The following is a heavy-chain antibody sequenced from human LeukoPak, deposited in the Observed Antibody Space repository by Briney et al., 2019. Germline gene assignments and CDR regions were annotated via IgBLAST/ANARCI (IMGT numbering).Heavy chain of an antibody. Sequence: GGSLRLSCAASGFTFSSYSMNWVRQAPGKGLEWVSSISSSSSYIYYADSVKGRFTISRDNAKNSLYLQMNSLRAEDTAVYYCARVFQGTMVRGVIMGDPRGDYYMDVWGKGTTVTVSS. D-gene: IGHD3-10*01. J-gene: IGHJ6*03. CDR1: GFTFSSYS. V-gene: IGHV3-21*01. CDR2: ISSSSSYI. CDR3: ARVFQGTMVRGVIMGDPRGDYYMDV.